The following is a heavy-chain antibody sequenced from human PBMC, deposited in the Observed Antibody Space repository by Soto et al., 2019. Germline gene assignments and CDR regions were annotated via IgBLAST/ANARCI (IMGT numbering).Heavy chain of an antibody. CDR2: IWYDGSNK. J-gene: IGHJ4*02. CDR3: ARASDVVAATYYFDY. Sequence: GGSLRLSCAASGFTFSSYGMHWVRQAPGKGLEWVAVIWYDGSNKYYADSVKGRFTISRDNSKNTLYLQMNSLRAEDTAVYYCARASDVVAATYYFDYWGQGTLVTVSS. V-gene: IGHV3-33*01. CDR1: GFTFSSYG. D-gene: IGHD2-15*01.